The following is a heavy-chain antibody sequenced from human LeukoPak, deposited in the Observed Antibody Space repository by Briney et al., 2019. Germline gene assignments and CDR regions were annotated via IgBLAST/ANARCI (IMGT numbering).Heavy chain of an antibody. J-gene: IGHJ1*01. D-gene: IGHD2-2*01. CDR2: ISSSSSYI. V-gene: IGHV3-21*01. CDR3: ARPRLGYCSSTSCYGYFQH. CDR1: GFTSSSYS. Sequence: TGGSLRLSCAASGFTSSSYSMNWVRQAPGKGLEWVSSISSSSSYIYYADSVKGRFTISRDNARNSLYLQMNSLRAEDTAVYYCARPRLGYCSSTSCYGYFQHWGQGTLVTVSS.